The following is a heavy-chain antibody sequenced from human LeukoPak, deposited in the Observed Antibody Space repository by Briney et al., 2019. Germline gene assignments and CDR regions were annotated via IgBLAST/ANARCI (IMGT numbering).Heavy chain of an antibody. D-gene: IGHD3-22*01. CDR1: GFTFSSYA. Sequence: GGSLRLSCAASGFTFSSYAMSWVRQAPGKGLEWVSAISGSGGSTYYADSVKGRFTISRDNSKNTLYLQMNSLRAEDTAVYYCAKDHGRYYDSSGPPHYWGQGTLVTASS. V-gene: IGHV3-23*01. J-gene: IGHJ4*02. CDR3: AKDHGRYYDSSGPPHY. CDR2: ISGSGGST.